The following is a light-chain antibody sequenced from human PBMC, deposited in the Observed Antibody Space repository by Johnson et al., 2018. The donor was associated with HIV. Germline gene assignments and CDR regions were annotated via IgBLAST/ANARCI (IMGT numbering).Light chain of an antibody. CDR2: DNN. CDR1: SSNIGNNY. Sequence: QSVLTQPPSVSAAPGQKVTISCSGSSSNIGNNYVSWYQQLPRTAPKLLIYDNNKRPSGTPDRFSGSQSGTSATLGITGLQTGDEADYYSGTWDSSLSTYVFGTGTKVTVL. V-gene: IGLV1-51*01. J-gene: IGLJ1*01. CDR3: GTWDSSLSTYV.